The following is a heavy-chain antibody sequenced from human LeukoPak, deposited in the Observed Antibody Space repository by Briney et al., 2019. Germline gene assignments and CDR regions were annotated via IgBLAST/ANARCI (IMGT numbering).Heavy chain of an antibody. CDR1: GFTVSNTY. D-gene: IGHD2-2*01. V-gene: IGHV3-66*02. CDR3: ARSLQVYCSGPSCPLGY. J-gene: IGHJ4*02. Sequence: GWSLRLSCAASGFTVSNTYMTWVRQAPGSALERVSVIYSGGSTYYSDSVKGRFTISRDNSNNTLYLQMNSLRAEDTAVYYCARSLQVYCSGPSCPLGYWGQGTLVTVSS. CDR2: IYSGGST.